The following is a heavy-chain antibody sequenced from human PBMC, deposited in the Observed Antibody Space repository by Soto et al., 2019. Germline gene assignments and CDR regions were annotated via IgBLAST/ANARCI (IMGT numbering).Heavy chain of an antibody. CDR3: ASPLRSSLYYYGMDV. Sequence: ASVKVSCKASGYTFTSYAMHWVRQAPGQRLEWMGWINAGNGNTKYSQKFQGRVTITRDTSASTAYMELSSLRYEDTAVYYCASPLRSSLYYYGMDVWGQGTTVTVSS. J-gene: IGHJ6*02. D-gene: IGHD6-13*01. V-gene: IGHV1-3*01. CDR1: GYTFTSYA. CDR2: INAGNGNT.